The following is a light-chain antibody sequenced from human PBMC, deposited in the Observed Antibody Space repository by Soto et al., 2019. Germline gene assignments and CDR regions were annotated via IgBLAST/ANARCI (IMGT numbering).Light chain of an antibody. Sequence: ETVLTQSPGTLSLSPGERATLSCRASQSVSGSYLAWYQQKPGQAPRLLIYGASSRATGIPDRFSGSRSGTDFSLLTSRLEPEDLAQYYCQPRRTFGQGTQVDI. J-gene: IGKJ1*01. CDR1: QSVSGSY. CDR3: QPRRT. V-gene: IGKV3-20*01. CDR2: GAS.